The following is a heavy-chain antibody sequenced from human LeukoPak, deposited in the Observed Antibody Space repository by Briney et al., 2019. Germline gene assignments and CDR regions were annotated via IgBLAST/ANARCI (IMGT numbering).Heavy chain of an antibody. CDR3: ARRTSGAFAI. CDR2: ISGSGGST. CDR1: GFTFSSYA. J-gene: IGHJ3*02. Sequence: GGSLRLSCAGSGFTFSSYAMSWVRQAPGKGLEWVSAISGSGGSTYYADSVKGRFTISRDNAKNSLYLQMNSLRAEDTAVYYCARRTSGAFAIWGQGTKVTVSS. V-gene: IGHV3-23*01.